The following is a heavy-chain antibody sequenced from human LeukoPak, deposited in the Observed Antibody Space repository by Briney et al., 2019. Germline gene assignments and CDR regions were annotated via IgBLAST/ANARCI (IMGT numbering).Heavy chain of an antibody. CDR3: ARGGDIVAYDVMGY. D-gene: IGHD5-12*01. J-gene: IGHJ4*02. CDR2: INHSGST. CDR1: GGSFSGYY. Sequence: SETLSLTCAVYGGSFSGYYWSWIRQPPGKGLEWIGEINHSGSTNYNPSLKSRVTISVDTSKNQFSLKLSSVTAADTAVYYCARGGDIVAYDVMGYWGQGTLVTVSS. V-gene: IGHV4-34*01.